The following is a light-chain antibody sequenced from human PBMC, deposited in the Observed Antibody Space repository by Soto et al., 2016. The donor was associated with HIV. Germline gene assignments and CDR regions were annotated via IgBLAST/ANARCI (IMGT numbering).Light chain of an antibody. CDR2: LGS. CDR3: MQSIQLPPLT. Sequence: DIVMTQSPLSLPVTPGEPASVSCRSSQSLLHSNGYNYLDRYLQKPGQSPQLLIYLGSNRASGVPDRFSGSGSGTDFTLKISRVEAEDVGVYYCMQSIQLPPLTFGGGTKVEIK. V-gene: IGKV2-28*01. J-gene: IGKJ4*01. CDR1: QSLLHSNGYNY.